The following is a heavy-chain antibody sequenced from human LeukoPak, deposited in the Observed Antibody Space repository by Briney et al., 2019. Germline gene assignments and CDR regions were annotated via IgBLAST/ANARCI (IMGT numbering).Heavy chain of an antibody. CDR1: GGSFSGYY. D-gene: IGHD6-13*01. V-gene: IGHV4-34*01. Sequence: PSETLSLTCAVYGGSFSGYYWSWIRQPPGKGLEWIGEINHSGSTNYNPSLKSRVTISVDTSKNQFSLKLSSVTAADTAVYYCARDHHGIIAAAGIPYYYYYMDVWGKGTTVTISS. CDR3: ARDHHGIIAAAGIPYYYYYMDV. J-gene: IGHJ6*03. CDR2: INHSGST.